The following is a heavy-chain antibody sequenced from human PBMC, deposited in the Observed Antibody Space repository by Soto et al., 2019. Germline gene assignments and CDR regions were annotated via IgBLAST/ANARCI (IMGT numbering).Heavy chain of an antibody. CDR3: AKVGDDAFDI. Sequence: EVQLLESGGGLVQPGGSLRLSCAASGFTFSSYAMSWVRQAPGKGLEWVSAISGSGGSTYYAASVKGRFTISRDNSKNALYLQMNILRAEDTAVYYCAKVGDDAFDICCQGTMVTVSS. V-gene: IGHV3-23*01. J-gene: IGHJ3*02. CDR1: GFTFSSYA. CDR2: ISGSGGST.